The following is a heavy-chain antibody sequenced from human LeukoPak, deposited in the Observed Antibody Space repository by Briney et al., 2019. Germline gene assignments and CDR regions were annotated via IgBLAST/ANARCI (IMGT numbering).Heavy chain of an antibody. CDR3: AKDSAYSSSHYYYGIDV. Sequence: SSVKVSCKASGGTFSSYAISWVRQAPGQGLEWVGRIIPILGIANYAQKLQGRVTITADKSTSTAYMELSSLRSEDTAVYYCAKDSAYSSSHYYYGIDVWGQGTTVTVSS. CDR1: GGTFSSYA. D-gene: IGHD6-13*01. J-gene: IGHJ6*02. V-gene: IGHV1-69*04. CDR2: IIPILGIA.